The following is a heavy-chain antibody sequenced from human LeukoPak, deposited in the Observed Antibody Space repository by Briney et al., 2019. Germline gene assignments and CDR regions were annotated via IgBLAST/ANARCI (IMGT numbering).Heavy chain of an antibody. CDR2: INHSGST. CDR1: GGSFSGYY. CDR3: ARHHPEWQWLVQVRTSALDY. Sequence: SETLSLTCAVYGGSFSGYYWSWIRQPPGKGLEWIGEINHSGSTNYNPSLKSRVTISVDTSKNQFSLKLSSVTAADTAVYYCARHHPEWQWLVQVRTSALDYWGQGTLVTVSS. V-gene: IGHV4-34*01. J-gene: IGHJ4*02. D-gene: IGHD6-19*01.